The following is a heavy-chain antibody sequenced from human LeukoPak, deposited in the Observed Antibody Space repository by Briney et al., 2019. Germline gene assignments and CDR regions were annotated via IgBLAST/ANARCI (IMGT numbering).Heavy chain of an antibody. CDR3: AGDHVWYFDL. CDR1: GGSISSYY. J-gene: IGHJ2*01. V-gene: IGHV4-59*01. Sequence: SETLSLTCTVSGGSISSYYWSWIRQPPGKGLEWIGYIYYSGSTNYNPSLKSRVTISVDTSKNQFSLKLSSVTAADTAVYYCAGDHVWYFDLWGRGTLVTVSS. CDR2: IYYSGST. D-gene: IGHD3-16*01.